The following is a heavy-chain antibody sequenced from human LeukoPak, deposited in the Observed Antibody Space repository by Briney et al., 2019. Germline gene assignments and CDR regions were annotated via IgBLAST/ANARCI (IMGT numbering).Heavy chain of an antibody. CDR3: ARDRGYSYGYGY. J-gene: IGHJ4*02. Sequence: GASVKVSCKASGYTFTSYGISWVRQAPGQGLEWMGWISAYNGNTNYAQKFQGRVTITADESTSTAYMELSSLRSEDTAVYYCARDRGYSYGYGYWGQGTLVTVSS. CDR2: ISAYNGNT. CDR1: GYTFTSYG. D-gene: IGHD5-18*01. V-gene: IGHV1-18*01.